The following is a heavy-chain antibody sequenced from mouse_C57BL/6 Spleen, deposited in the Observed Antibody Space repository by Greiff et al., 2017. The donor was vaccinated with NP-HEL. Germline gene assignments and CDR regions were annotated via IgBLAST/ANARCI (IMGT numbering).Heavy chain of an antibody. CDR1: GYTFTSYW. CDR2: IHPNSGST. J-gene: IGHJ2*01. D-gene: IGHD6-5*01. CDR3: SRAPYDYFDY. V-gene: IGHV1-64*01. Sequence: QVQLQQPGAELVKPGASVKLSCKASGYTFTSYWMHWVKQRPGQGLEWIGMIHPNSGSTNYNEKFKSKANLTEDTSASTSYRPLSSLTSEYSAVYYCSRAPYDYFDYWGHATTLTASS.